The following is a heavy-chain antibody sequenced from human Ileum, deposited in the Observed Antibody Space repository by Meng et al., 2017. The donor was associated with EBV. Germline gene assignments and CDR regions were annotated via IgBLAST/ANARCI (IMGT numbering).Heavy chain of an antibody. J-gene: IGHJ4*02. CDR1: GFTFSRYW. D-gene: IGHD1-20*01. V-gene: IGHV3-74*01. CDR3: VRDGDNWNFDY. CDR2: INGDGSGS. Sequence: RVESGGGFVQPGGSLRLSLAASGFTFSRYWMHWVRQAPGKGLLWVSRINGDGSGSNYADSVKGRFTISRDNAKNTLSLQMNSLRAEDTAVYYCVRDGDNWNFDYWGQGTLVTVSS.